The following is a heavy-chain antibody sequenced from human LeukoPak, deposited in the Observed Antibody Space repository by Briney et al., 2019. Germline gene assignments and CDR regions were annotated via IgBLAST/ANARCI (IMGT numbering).Heavy chain of an antibody. CDR3: AKVGRGRTFFGDIEY. CDR1: GFTFSLYG. Sequence: GRSLRLSCAASGFTFSLYGMHWVRQAPGKGLEWVALISNDGDSEYYIDSVKGRFTISRDNAKDILYLQMNSLRGEDTAVYYCAKVGRGRTFFGDIEYWGQGTLVAVSS. J-gene: IGHJ4*02. V-gene: IGHV3-30*18. CDR2: ISNDGDSE. D-gene: IGHD3-10*01.